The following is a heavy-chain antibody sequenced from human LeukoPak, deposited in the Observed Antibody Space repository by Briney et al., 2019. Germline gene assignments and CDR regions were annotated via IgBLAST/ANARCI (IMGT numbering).Heavy chain of an antibody. V-gene: IGHV4-34*01. J-gene: IGHJ4*02. Sequence: SETLSLTCAVYGGSFSGYYWSWIRQPPGKGLEWIGEINHSGSTNYNPSLKSRVTISVDTSKNQFSLKLSSVTAADTAVYYCARHAYYYDSRKPPGFDYWGQGTLVTVSS. D-gene: IGHD3-22*01. CDR3: ARHAYYYDSRKPPGFDY. CDR2: INHSGST. CDR1: GGSFSGYY.